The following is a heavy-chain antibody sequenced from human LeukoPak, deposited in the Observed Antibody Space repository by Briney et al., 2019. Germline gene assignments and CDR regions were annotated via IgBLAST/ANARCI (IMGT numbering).Heavy chain of an antibody. V-gene: IGHV4-61*02. CDR2: IYSSGST. D-gene: IGHD3-10*01. Sequence: SETLSLTCTVSGGSISSGSYYWNWIRQPAGRGLEWIGRIYSSGSTNYNPSLKSRVTISVDTSKNQFSLKLSSVTAADTAVYYCAREGLNMVRGVIPKEAWGWFDPWGQGTLVTVSS. CDR3: AREGLNMVRGVIPKEAWGWFDP. CDR1: GGSISSGSYY. J-gene: IGHJ5*02.